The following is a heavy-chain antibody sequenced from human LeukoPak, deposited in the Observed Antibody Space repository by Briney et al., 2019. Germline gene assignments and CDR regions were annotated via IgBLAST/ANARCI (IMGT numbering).Heavy chain of an antibody. Sequence: EGSLRLSCAASGFTFSNYWMHWVRQAPGEALMWVSRIKSDGSSTTYADSVKGRFTISRDNAKNTLYLQMNSLRAEDTAVYYCSRDSLSSCGGDCYSGLDVWGQGTTVTVSS. CDR3: SRDSLSSCGGDCYSGLDV. V-gene: IGHV3-74*01. D-gene: IGHD2-21*02. CDR1: GFTFSNYW. J-gene: IGHJ6*02. CDR2: IKSDGSST.